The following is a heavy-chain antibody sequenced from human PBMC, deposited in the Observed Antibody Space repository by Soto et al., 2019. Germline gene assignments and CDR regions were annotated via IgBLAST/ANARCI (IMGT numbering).Heavy chain of an antibody. Sequence: EVQLVESGGGLVKPGGSLRLSCAASGFTFSSYSMNWVRQAPGKGLEWVSSISSSSSHIYYADSVKGRFTISRDNAKNSLYLQMNSLRAEDTAVYYCARLEMAMTPPDYWGQGTLVTVSS. V-gene: IGHV3-21*01. CDR2: ISSSSSHI. CDR1: GFTFSSYS. D-gene: IGHD2-21*01. J-gene: IGHJ4*02. CDR3: ARLEMAMTPPDY.